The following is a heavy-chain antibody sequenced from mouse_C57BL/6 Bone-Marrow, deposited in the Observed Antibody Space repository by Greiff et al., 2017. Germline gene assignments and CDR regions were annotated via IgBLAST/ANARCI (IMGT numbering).Heavy chain of an antibody. CDR1: GYSITSGYY. J-gene: IGHJ2*01. CDR2: ISYDGSN. D-gene: IGHD2-5*01. Sequence: EVKLVESGPGLVKPSQSLSLTCSVTGYSITSGYYWNWIRQFPGNKLEWMGYISYDGSNNYNPSLKNRISITRDTSKNQFFLKLNSVTTEDTATYYCARVYSNYFDYWGQGTTLTVSS. CDR3: ARVYSNYFDY. V-gene: IGHV3-6*01.